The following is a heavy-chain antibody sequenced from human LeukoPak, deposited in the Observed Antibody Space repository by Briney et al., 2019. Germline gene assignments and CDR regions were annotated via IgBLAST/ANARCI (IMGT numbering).Heavy chain of an antibody. CDR2: IIPAFDKT. J-gene: IGHJ3*01. D-gene: IGHD5-12*01. V-gene: IGHV1-69*13. CDR1: GYTFMSYG. Sequence: SVKVSCKASGYTFMSYGIHWVRQAPGQGLEWLGGIIPAFDKTDHAQKFQGRAIITADESTMTAYLELGSLTSDDTAMYYCAREVATIAFDFWGQGTMVTVSS. CDR3: AREVATIAFDF.